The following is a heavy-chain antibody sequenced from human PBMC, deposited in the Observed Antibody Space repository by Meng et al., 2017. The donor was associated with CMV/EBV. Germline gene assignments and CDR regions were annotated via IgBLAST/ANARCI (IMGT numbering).Heavy chain of an antibody. D-gene: IGHD3-3*01. CDR3: ARIHYDSWSGYYRDY. V-gene: IGHV3-7*01. CDR1: GFTFSSYW. J-gene: IGHJ4*02. Sequence: GESLKISCAASGFTFSSYWMSWVRQAPVKGLEWVANIKQDGSEKYYVDSMKGRFTVSRDNAKNSLYLQMNSLRGEDTAIYYCARIHYDSWSGYYRDYWGQEALVTVSS. CDR2: IKQDGSEK.